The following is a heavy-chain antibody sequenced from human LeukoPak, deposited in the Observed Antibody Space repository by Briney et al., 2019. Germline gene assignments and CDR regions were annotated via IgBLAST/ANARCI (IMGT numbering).Heavy chain of an antibody. Sequence: ASVKVSCKASGGTFSSYAISWVRRAPGQGLEWMGWMNPNSGNTGYAQKFQGRVTITSSTSTSTAFMELGSLTSEDTAVYYCARGGASAAARRFDPWGQGTLVTVSS. J-gene: IGHJ5*02. CDR2: MNPNSGNT. CDR1: GGTFSSYA. CDR3: ARGGASAAARRFDP. D-gene: IGHD6-13*01. V-gene: IGHV1-8*02.